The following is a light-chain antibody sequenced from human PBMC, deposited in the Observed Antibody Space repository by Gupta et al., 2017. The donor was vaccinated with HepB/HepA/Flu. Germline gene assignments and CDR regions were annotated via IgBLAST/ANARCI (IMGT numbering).Light chain of an antibody. V-gene: IGKV2-28*01. CDR2: LGS. Sequence: DIVMTHSPLPLPVTPGEPASISCRSSQSLLHSNGYNYLDWYLQKPGQSPQLLIFLGSNRASGVPDRFSGSGSGTDFTLKISRVEAEDVGVYYCRQALQTPLAFGGGTKVEIK. J-gene: IGKJ4*01. CDR3: RQALQTPLA. CDR1: QSLLHSNGYNY.